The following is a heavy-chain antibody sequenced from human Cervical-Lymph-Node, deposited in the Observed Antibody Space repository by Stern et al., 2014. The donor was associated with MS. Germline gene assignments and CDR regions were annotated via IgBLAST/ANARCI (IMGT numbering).Heavy chain of an antibody. V-gene: IGHV3-64D*06. J-gene: IGHJ4*02. CDR2: IGRNGEGA. CDR3: VKDLHTSAGY. Sequence: EVQLLESGGDLVQPGGSLRLSCSASGFTFTSYSMYWVRQPPGKGLEYVSGIGRNGEGAYYADSVKGRFTISRDNSKNMLYLQMSSLRSEDTALYYCVKDLHTSAGYWGQGTLVTVSS. CDR1: GFTFTSYS. D-gene: IGHD3-16*01.